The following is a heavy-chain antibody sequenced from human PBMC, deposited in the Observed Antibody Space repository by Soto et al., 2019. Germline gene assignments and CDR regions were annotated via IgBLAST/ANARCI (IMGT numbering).Heavy chain of an antibody. CDR1: GYRFTRYW. D-gene: IGHD1-26*01. J-gene: IGHJ3*02. V-gene: IGHV5-51*01. Sequence: GESLKISRKGSGYRFTRYWIGWGRQMPGKGLEWMGIIYPGDSDTRYSPSFQGQVTISADKSISTAYLQWSSLKASDTAMYYCARHSLGGSYFAFDIWGQGTMVTVSS. CDR2: IYPGDSDT. CDR3: ARHSLGGSYFAFDI.